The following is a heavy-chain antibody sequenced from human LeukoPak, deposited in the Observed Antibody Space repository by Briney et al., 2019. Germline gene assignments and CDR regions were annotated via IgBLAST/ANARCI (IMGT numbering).Heavy chain of an antibody. Sequence: QTGGSLRLPCAASGFTFSSYAMHWVRQAPGKGLEWVAVISYDGSNKYYADSVKGRFTISRDNSKNTLYLQMNSLRAEDTAVYYCARVRHDYGNFDYWGQGALVTVSS. CDR1: GFTFSSYA. D-gene: IGHD4-17*01. CDR3: ARVRHDYGNFDY. CDR2: ISYDGSNK. J-gene: IGHJ4*02. V-gene: IGHV3-30-3*01.